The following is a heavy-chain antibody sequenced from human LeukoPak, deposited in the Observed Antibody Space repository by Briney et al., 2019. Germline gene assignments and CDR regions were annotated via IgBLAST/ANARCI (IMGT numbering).Heavy chain of an antibody. V-gene: IGHV3-23*01. J-gene: IGHJ4*02. D-gene: IGHD6-13*01. Sequence: GGSQRLSCAASGFTFSSYAMSWVRQAPGKGLEWVSAISGSGGSTYYADSVKGRFTISRDNSKNTLYLQMNSLRAEDTAVYYCAKDGGSSSWYPDYWGQGTLVTVSS. CDR1: GFTFSSYA. CDR3: AKDGGSSSWYPDY. CDR2: ISGSGGST.